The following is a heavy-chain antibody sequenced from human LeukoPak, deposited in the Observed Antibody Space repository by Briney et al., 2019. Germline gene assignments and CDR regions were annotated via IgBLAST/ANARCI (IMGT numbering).Heavy chain of an antibody. Sequence: GRSLRLSCAASGFTFDDYAMHWVRQAPGKGLEWVSGISWNSGSIGYADSVKGRFTISRDNAKNSLYLQMNSLRAEDTALYYCAKDLVALLTGFDYWGQGTLVTVSS. CDR1: GFTFDDYA. D-gene: IGHD3-9*01. J-gene: IGHJ4*02. V-gene: IGHV3-9*01. CDR2: ISWNSGSI. CDR3: AKDLVALLTGFDY.